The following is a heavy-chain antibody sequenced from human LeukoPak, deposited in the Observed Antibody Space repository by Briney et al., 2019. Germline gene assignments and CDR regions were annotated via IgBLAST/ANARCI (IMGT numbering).Heavy chain of an antibody. D-gene: IGHD2-2*01. J-gene: IGHJ6*02. CDR2: IYGAGSI. CDR3: TKGLARYQLPTYDYYAMDV. Sequence: GGSLRLSCAISGFAFTSNFVSWVRQAPGKGLEWVSEIYGAGSIYYEDSVSGRFTTSRDISKNTLYLQMSSLRTEDTAVYYCTKGLARYQLPTYDYYAMDVWGPGTTVTVSS. V-gene: IGHV3-66*02. CDR1: GFAFTSNF.